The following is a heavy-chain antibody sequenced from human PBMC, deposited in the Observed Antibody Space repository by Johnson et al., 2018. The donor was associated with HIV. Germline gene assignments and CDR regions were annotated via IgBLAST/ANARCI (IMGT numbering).Heavy chain of an antibody. J-gene: IGHJ3*02. Sequence: VQLVESGGGLVQPGGSLRLSCAASGFTFSPYWVHWVRQAPGQGLVWVSRIVSDVSSAIYAASVKGRFTISRDNSKNTLYLQMNSLRAEDTAVYYCARAGVVDSYGSWKAFDIWGQGTLVTVSS. CDR3: ARAGVVDSYGSWKAFDI. V-gene: IGHV3-74*02. CDR2: IVSDVSSA. D-gene: IGHD3-10*01. CDR1: GFTFSPYW.